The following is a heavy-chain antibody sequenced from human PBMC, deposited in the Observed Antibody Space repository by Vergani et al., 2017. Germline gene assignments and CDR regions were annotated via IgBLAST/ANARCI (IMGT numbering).Heavy chain of an antibody. Sequence: QVQLVQSGAEVQKPGASVKVFCKASGYTFTGYYMHWVRQAPGQGLGWMGWINPNSGGTNYAQKFQGRVTMTRDTSISTAYMELSRLRSDDTSVYYCARGQWLPTLSIDYWGQGTLVTVSS. V-gene: IGHV1-2*02. CDR1: GYTFTGYY. D-gene: IGHD6-19*01. CDR2: INPNSGGT. CDR3: ARGQWLPTLSIDY. J-gene: IGHJ4*02.